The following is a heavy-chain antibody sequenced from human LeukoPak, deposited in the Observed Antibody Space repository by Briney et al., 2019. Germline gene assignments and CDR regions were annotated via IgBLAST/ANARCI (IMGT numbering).Heavy chain of an antibody. J-gene: IGHJ4*02. CDR3: ARAGGYNFRSSGPETIDF. CDR2: INQSGRT. Sequence: TSETLSLTCTVSGGSINYDSHYWGWIRQPPGKGLEWIAEINQSGRTNLNPSLMSRVSISIDTSKNQFSLKMRSMSAADTAVYYCARAGGYNFRSSGPETIDFWGQGTLVSVSS. CDR1: GGSINYDSHY. V-gene: IGHV4-39*01. D-gene: IGHD5-18*01.